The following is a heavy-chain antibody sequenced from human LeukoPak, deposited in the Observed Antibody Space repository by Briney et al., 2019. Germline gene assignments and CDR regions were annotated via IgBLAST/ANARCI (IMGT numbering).Heavy chain of an antibody. CDR1: GGSISSYY. CDR3: ARDSSSSHWGDYYMDV. D-gene: IGHD6-13*01. CDR2: IYYSGST. Sequence: SETLSLTCTVSGGSISSYYWSWIRQPPGKGLEWIGYIYYSGSTNYNPSLKSRVTISVDTSKNQFSLKLSSVTAADTAVYYCARDSSSSHWGDYYMDVWGKGTTVTISS. J-gene: IGHJ6*03. V-gene: IGHV4-59*08.